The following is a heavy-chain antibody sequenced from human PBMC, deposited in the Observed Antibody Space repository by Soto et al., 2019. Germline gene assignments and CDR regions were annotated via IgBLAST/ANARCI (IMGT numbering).Heavy chain of an antibody. J-gene: IGHJ4*02. Sequence: GGSLRLSCAASGFTFSSYAMYWVRQAPGKGLEWVSVISGSGDSTYYADSVKGRFTISRDNSKNTLYLQMNSLRAEDTAVYYCASRSSGWYFDYWGQGTLVTVSS. D-gene: IGHD6-19*01. CDR1: GFTFSSYA. V-gene: IGHV3-23*01. CDR3: ASRSSGWYFDY. CDR2: ISGSGDST.